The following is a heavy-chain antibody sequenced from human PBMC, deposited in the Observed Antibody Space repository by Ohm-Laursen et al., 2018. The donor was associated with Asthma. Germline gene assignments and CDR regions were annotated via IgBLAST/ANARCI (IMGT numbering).Heavy chain of an antibody. CDR1: GYTFTSYY. Sequence: SVKVSCNASGYTFTSYYMHWVRQAPGQGLEWMGIINPSGGSTSYAQKFQGRVTMTRDTSTSTVYMELSSLRSEDTAVYYCAREDSSSWHLVTPVLGMDVWGQGTTVTVSS. V-gene: IGHV1-46*03. D-gene: IGHD6-13*01. J-gene: IGHJ6*02. CDR3: AREDSSSWHLVTPVLGMDV. CDR2: INPSGGST.